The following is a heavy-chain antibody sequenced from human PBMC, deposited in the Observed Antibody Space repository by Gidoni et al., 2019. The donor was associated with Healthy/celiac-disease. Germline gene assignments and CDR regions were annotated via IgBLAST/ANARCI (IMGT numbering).Heavy chain of an antibody. CDR1: GFTFRSYD. CDR2: ISSSGSTI. Sequence: EVQLVESGGGLVQPGGSLRLSCAPSGFTFRSYDMNWVRQAPGKGLEWVSYISSSGSTIYSADSVKGRFTISRDNAKNSLYLQMNSLRAEDTALYYCASSSRVEWLLTGSYFDYWGQGTLVTVSS. D-gene: IGHD3-3*01. J-gene: IGHJ4*02. CDR3: ASSSRVEWLLTGSYFDY. V-gene: IGHV3-48*03.